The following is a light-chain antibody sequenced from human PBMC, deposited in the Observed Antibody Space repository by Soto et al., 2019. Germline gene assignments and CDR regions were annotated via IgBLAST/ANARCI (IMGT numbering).Light chain of an antibody. J-gene: IGLJ2*01. V-gene: IGLV1-44*01. Sequence: QAVVTQPPSASGTPGQRVTISCSGSRSNIGSNTVHWYQQLPGTAPKLLIYSNNQRPSGVPDRFSGSKSGTSASLGISGLQSEDEADYYCAAWDDSLNGVVFGGVTQLTVL. CDR3: AAWDDSLNGVV. CDR2: SNN. CDR1: RSNIGSNT.